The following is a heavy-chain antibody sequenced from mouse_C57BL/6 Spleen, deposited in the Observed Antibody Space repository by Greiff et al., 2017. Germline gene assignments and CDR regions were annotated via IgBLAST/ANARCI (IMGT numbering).Heavy chain of an antibody. J-gene: IGHJ1*03. CDR1: GYAFSSSW. CDR3: AYGSSYGYFDV. Sequence: QVQLQQSGPELVKPGASVKISCKASGYAFSSSWMNWVKQRPGKGLEWIGRIYPGDGDTNYNGKFKGKATLTADKSSSTAYMQLSSLTSEDSAVYFCAYGSSYGYFDVWGTGTTVTVSS. D-gene: IGHD1-1*01. CDR2: IYPGDGDT. V-gene: IGHV1-82*01.